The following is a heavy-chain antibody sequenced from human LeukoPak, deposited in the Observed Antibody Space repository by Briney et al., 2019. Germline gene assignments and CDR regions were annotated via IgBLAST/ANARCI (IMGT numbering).Heavy chain of an antibody. Sequence: GGSLRLSCAASGFTFSSYAMSWVRQAPGKGLEWVSAISGSGGSTYYADSVKGRFTISRDNSKNTLYLQMNSLRTEDTAVYYCAILPRRGYCSSTSCYAVDYWGQGTLVTVSS. D-gene: IGHD2-2*01. CDR1: GFTFSSYA. V-gene: IGHV3-23*01. CDR3: AILPRRGYCSSTSCYAVDY. J-gene: IGHJ4*02. CDR2: ISGSGGST.